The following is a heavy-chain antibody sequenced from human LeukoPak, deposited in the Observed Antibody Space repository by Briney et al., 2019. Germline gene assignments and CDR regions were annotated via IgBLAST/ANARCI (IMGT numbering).Heavy chain of an antibody. CDR1: GGSISSSNW. CDR3: ARETASNAFDI. CDR2: IYHSGST. V-gene: IGHV4-4*02. J-gene: IGHJ3*02. Sequence: PSETLSLTCAVSGGSISSSNWWSWVRQPPGKGLEWIGEIYHSGSTNYNPSLKSRVTISVDTSKIQFSLKLSSVIAADTAVYYCARETASNAFDIWGLGTLVTVSS.